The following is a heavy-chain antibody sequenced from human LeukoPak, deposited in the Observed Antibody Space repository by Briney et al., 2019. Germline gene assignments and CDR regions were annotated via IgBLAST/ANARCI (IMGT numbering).Heavy chain of an antibody. CDR2: ISSTGTTI. CDR1: GFTVSSHY. J-gene: IGHJ3*02. Sequence: GGSLRLSCAGSGFTVSSHYMTWVRQAPGRGLEWVSYISSTGTTIYYADSVKGRFTISRDNTKNSLYLQMNSLRAEDTAVYYCARDERPNAFDIWGQGTMVTVSS. CDR3: ARDERPNAFDI. V-gene: IGHV3-48*03.